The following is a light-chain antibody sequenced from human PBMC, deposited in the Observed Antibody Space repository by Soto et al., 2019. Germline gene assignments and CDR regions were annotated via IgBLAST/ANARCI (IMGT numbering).Light chain of an antibody. CDR1: QTLSSW. CDR3: QQYNSYSQT. J-gene: IGKJ1*01. CDR2: DAS. Sequence: DIQMTQSPSTLSASVGDRVTITCLSRQTLSSWLAWYQQKPGKAPKLLIYDASSLESGVPSRFSGSGSGTEFTLTISSLQPDDFATYYCQQYNSYSQTFGQGTKVEIK. V-gene: IGKV1-5*01.